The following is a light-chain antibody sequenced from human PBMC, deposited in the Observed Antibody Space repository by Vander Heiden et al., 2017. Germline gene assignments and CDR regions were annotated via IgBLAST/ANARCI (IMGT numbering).Light chain of an antibody. J-gene: IGKJ2*01. Sequence: DIQMTQSPSSLSASVGDRVTITCRASQSIGNFLNWYPQRTGKAPNLLVHTASSLQSGLPSRLSGSGSGTDFTLTISGLQPEDFATYYCQQSSSTSPYTFGQGTKLEIK. CDR2: TAS. V-gene: IGKV1-39*01. CDR1: QSIGNF. CDR3: QQSSSTSPYT.